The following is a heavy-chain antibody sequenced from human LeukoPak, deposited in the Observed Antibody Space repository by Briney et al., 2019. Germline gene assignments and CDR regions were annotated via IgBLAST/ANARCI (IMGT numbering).Heavy chain of an antibody. D-gene: IGHD6-19*01. CDR3: ATSAVAGNAFDI. CDR2: IHHSGST. Sequence: PSETLSLTCAVSGGSITSCDWWAWVRQPPGRGLEWIGEIHHSGSTNYNPSNPSLKSRVTISVDTSKNQFSLKLKSVTAADTAVYYCATSAVAGNAFDIWGQGTMVAVSS. J-gene: IGHJ3*02. V-gene: IGHV4-4*02. CDR1: GGSITSCDW.